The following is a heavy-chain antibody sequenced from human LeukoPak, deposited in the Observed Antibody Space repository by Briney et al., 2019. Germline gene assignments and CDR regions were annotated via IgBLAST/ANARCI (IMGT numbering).Heavy chain of an antibody. D-gene: IGHD3-10*02. Sequence: PSETLSLTCTVSRGSISNADYYWSWIRQHPGKGLEWIGYIYYSGSTYYNPSLKSRVTISVDTSRNQFSLKLSSVTAADTAVYYCASSYYYVFDYWGQGTLVTVSS. J-gene: IGHJ4*02. V-gene: IGHV4-31*03. CDR3: ASSYYYVFDY. CDR1: RGSISNADYY. CDR2: IYYSGST.